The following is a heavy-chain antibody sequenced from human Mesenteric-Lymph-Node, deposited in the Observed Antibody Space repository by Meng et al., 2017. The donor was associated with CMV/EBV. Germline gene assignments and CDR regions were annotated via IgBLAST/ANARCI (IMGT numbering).Heavy chain of an antibody. CDR3: AKEWAPHEHFDY. V-gene: IGHV3-9*01. CDR1: GFTFGDYV. J-gene: IGHJ4*02. Sequence: GGSLRLSCEASGFTFGDYVMHWVRHAPGKGLEWVSCITWNSGARGYADSVKGRFTISRDNGKNSLYLQMNSLRAEDTALYYCAKEWAPHEHFDYWGQGTLVTVSS. CDR2: ITWNSGAR.